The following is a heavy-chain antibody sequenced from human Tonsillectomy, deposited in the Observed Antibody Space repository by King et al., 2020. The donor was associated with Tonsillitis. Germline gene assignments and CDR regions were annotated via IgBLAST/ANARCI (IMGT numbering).Heavy chain of an antibody. CDR2: IYYSGST. Sequence: VQLQESGPGLVKPSETLSLTCTVSGGSISSFYWSWIRQPPGKGLEWIGFIYYSGSTNYSPSLKGRVTISLDTSKNQFSLKLTSVTAADTAVYFCARGDYGTLGFDYWGQGTLVTVSS. V-gene: IGHV4-59*01. CDR3: ARGDYGTLGFDY. D-gene: IGHD3-16*01. CDR1: GGSISSFY. J-gene: IGHJ4*02.